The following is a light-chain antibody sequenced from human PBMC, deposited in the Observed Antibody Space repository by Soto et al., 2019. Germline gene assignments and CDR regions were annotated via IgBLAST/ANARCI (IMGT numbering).Light chain of an antibody. CDR1: QSVGSSY. CDR3: QQYGTSPPIT. J-gene: IGKJ5*01. Sequence: EIVLTQSPGTLSLSPGERAALSCRASQSVGSSYLAWYQQERGQAARLLIYGASIRATDNPDRFSGSGSGTDFTLTISSLEPEDFAVYYCQQYGTSPPITFGQGTRLEI. V-gene: IGKV3-20*01. CDR2: GAS.